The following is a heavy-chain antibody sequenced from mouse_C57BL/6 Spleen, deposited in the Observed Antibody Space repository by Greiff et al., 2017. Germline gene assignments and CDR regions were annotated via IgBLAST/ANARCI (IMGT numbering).Heavy chain of an antibody. Sequence: QVQLQQPGAELVMPGASVKLSCKASGYTFTSYWMHWVKQRPGQGLEWIGELYPSDSYTNYNQKFKGKSTLTVDKSSSTAYMQLSSLTSEDSAVDYCARIYYDYDEGFAYWGQGTLVTVSA. J-gene: IGHJ3*01. CDR2: LYPSDSYT. CDR1: GYTFTSYW. CDR3: ARIYYDYDEGFAY. V-gene: IGHV1-69*01. D-gene: IGHD2-4*01.